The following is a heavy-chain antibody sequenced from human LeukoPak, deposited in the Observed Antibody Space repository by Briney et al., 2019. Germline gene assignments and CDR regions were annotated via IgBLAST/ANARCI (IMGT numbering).Heavy chain of an antibody. CDR1: GGSISSYY. V-gene: IGHV4-4*07. J-gene: IGHJ4*02. D-gene: IGHD6-19*01. Sequence: SETLSLTCTVSGGSISSYYWSRIRQPAGKGLEWIGRIYTSGSTNYNPSLKSRVTMSVDTSKNQFSLKLSSVTAADTAVYYCARRRESSGLIFDYWGQGTLVTVSS. CDR3: ARRRESSGLIFDY. CDR2: IYTSGST.